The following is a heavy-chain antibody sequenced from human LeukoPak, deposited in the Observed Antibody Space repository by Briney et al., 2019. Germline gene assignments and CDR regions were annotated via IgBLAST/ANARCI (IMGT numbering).Heavy chain of an antibody. Sequence: GESLKISCKGSGYSFTSYWIGWVRQMPGKGLEWMGIIYPGDSDTRYSPSFQGQVTISADKSISTAYLQWSSLKASDTAMYYCARSPIREQLFDAFDIWGQGTMVTVSS. CDR2: IYPGDSDT. CDR3: ARSPIREQLFDAFDI. D-gene: IGHD5-18*01. J-gene: IGHJ3*02. V-gene: IGHV5-51*01. CDR1: GYSFTSYW.